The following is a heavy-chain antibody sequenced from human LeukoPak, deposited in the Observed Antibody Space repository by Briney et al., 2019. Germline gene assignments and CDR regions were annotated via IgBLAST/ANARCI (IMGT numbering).Heavy chain of an antibody. D-gene: IGHD6-19*01. CDR3: ARESTGYSSGWLY. J-gene: IGHJ4*02. CDR2: IIHIFGTE. CDR1: GGTFSSYA. Sequence: ASVKVSCKASGGTFSSYAISWVRQAPGQGLEWMGRIIHIFGTENYAQKFQGRVTITTDESTSTAYMELSSLRSEDTAVYYCARESTGYSSGWLYWGQGTLVTVSS. V-gene: IGHV1-69*05.